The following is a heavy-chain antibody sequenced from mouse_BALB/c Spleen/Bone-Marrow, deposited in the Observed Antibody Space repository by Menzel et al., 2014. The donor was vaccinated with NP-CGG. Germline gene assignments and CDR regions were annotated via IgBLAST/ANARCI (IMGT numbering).Heavy chain of an antibody. Sequence: EVQLQQSGPELVKPGASVKISCKASGYSFTGYYMHWVKQSHGNSLDWIGYIYPYNGVSSYNQKFKGKATLTVDKSSSTAYMELRSLTSDDSAVYYWESRGEFFDVWGAGTTVTISS. CDR2: IYPYNGVS. CDR1: GYSFTGYY. CDR3: ESRGEFFDV. V-gene: IGHV1-31*01. J-gene: IGHJ1*01.